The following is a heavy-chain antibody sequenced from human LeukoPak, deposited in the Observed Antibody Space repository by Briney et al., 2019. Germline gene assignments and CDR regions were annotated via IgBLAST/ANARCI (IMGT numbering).Heavy chain of an antibody. J-gene: IGHJ4*02. V-gene: IGHV3-30-3*01. CDR1: GFTFSSYA. CDR2: ISYDGSNK. Sequence: GGSLRLSCAASGFTFSSYAMHWVRQAPGKGLEWVAVISYDGSNKYYADSVKGRFTISRDNSKNTLYLQVNSLRAEDTAVYYCARGPMIAVVISLDLDYWGQGTLVTVSS. CDR3: ARGPMIAVVISLDLDY. D-gene: IGHD3-22*01.